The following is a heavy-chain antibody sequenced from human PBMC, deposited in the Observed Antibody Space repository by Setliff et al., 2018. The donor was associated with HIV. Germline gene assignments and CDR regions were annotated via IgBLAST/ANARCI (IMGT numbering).Heavy chain of an antibody. D-gene: IGHD3-3*01. CDR3: ARDLRDGFEEWFSTLDDGMDV. J-gene: IGHJ6*02. V-gene: IGHV1-2*02. Sequence: VKVSCKTSGYIFIRYYIFWVRQAPGQGLEWMGNINPHTGVTKYVEKFQGRVTMTRDTSINTIYMELSRLRSDDTAVYYCARDLRDGFEEWFSTLDDGMDVWGQGTTVTVSS. CDR1: GYIFIRYY. CDR2: INPHTGVT.